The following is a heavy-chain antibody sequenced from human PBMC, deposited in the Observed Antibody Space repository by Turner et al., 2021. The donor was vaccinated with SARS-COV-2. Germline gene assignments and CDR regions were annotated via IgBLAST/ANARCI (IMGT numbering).Heavy chain of an antibody. Sequence: QVQLVESGGGVVQPGRSLSPPGGAPGLPLGSYGMRWVRQAPGKGLEWVAVISCDGSNKYYADSVKGRFTISRDNSKNTLYLQMNSLRAEDTAVYYCAKVVSPYCSGGNGYSAPAGYWGQGTLVTVSS. CDR2: ISCDGSNK. CDR3: AKVVSPYCSGGNGYSAPAGY. CDR1: GLPLGSYG. D-gene: IGHD2-15*01. J-gene: IGHJ4*02. V-gene: IGHV3-30*18.